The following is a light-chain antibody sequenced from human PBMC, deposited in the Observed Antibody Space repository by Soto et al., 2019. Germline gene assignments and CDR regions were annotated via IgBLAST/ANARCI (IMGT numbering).Light chain of an antibody. J-gene: IGKJ2*01. Sequence: EVVMTQSPATLSVSPGEGATLSCRASQSVNSNYLAWYQQKPGQAPRLLIYGISTRATGIPDRFSASGSGTEFTLTISSLQPEDFAVYYCQHYNNWPPYTFGQGTRLEIK. CDR1: QSVNSN. CDR2: GIS. CDR3: QHYNNWPPYT. V-gene: IGKV3D-15*01.